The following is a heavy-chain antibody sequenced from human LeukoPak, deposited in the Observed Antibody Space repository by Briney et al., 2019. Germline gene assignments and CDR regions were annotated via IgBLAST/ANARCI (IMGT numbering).Heavy chain of an antibody. CDR3: ARGYSSGWDY. D-gene: IGHD6-19*01. CDR2: INYSGST. J-gene: IGHJ4*02. CDR1: GGSFSGYY. V-gene: IGHV4-34*01. Sequence: SETLSLTCAVYGGSFSGYYWSWIRQPPGKGLEWSGEINYSGSTNYNPSLKSRVTISVDTSKSQFSLKLSSVTAADTAVYYCARGYSSGWDYWGQGTLVTVSS.